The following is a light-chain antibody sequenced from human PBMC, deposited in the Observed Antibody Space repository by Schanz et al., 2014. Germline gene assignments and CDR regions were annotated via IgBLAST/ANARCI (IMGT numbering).Light chain of an antibody. V-gene: IGLV2-14*02. CDR3: SSYAGTNFWV. CDR2: DVS. Sequence: QSALTQPASVSGSPGQSITISCTGTSSDVGSYNLVSWYQQHPGKAPKLMIYDVSNRPSGVSNRFSGSKSGNTASLTVSGVQPEDEADYYCSSYAGTNFWVFGGGTKLTVL. J-gene: IGLJ3*02. CDR1: SSDVGSYNL.